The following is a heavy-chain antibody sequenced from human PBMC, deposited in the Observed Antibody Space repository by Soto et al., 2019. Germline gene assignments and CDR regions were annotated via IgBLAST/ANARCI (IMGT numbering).Heavy chain of an antibody. Sequence: QVQLQESGPGLVKPSETLSLSCGVSGGSISQYYWSWIRQPAGKGLELIGRIYSGGSTNYNPSLGSLVTMAVHTSKNQFSLKLSSVTAADTAVYYCARGPGGFGDFSLDYWGQGTLVTVSS. D-gene: IGHD3-10*01. CDR1: GGSISQYY. CDR3: ARGPGGFGDFSLDY. CDR2: IYSGGST. V-gene: IGHV4-4*07. J-gene: IGHJ4*02.